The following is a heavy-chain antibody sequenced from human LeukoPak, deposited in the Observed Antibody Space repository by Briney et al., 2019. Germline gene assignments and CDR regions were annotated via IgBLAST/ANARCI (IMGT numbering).Heavy chain of an antibody. J-gene: IGHJ4*02. D-gene: IGHD6-13*01. V-gene: IGHV4-59*01. CDR3: ARGVYIAAAQYGY. Sequence: SETLSLTCSVSGGSIRSDYWTWIRQPPGKGLEWIGSIYKSGSTNYNPSLKTRVTISMDTSKNQFSLKLSSVTAADTAVYYCARGVYIAAAQYGYWGQGTLVTVSS. CDR2: IYKSGST. CDR1: GGSIRSDY.